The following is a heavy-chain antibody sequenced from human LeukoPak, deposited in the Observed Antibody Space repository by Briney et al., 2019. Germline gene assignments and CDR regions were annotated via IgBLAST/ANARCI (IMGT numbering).Heavy chain of an antibody. V-gene: IGHV3-23*01. J-gene: IGHJ4*01. CDR3: ASPTDY. CDR2: IECGSDPT. Sequence: GGSLRLSCAASGFTFSSFAMTWVRQAPGKGLEWVSAIECGSDPTHYADSVRGRFTISRDNSKNTLNLQMNSLRAEDTAVYYCASPTDYWGQGTLVTASS. CDR1: GFTFSSFA.